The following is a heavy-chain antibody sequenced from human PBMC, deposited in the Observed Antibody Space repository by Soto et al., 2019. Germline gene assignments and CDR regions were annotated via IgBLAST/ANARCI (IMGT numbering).Heavy chain of an antibody. Sequence: KPSETLSLTCTVSGGSISSGGYYWSWIRQHPGKGLEWIGYIYNNENTRYNPSLRSRVAMSVDTSKNQFSLKVSSVTAADTAVYYCARDFGYSSSGYGWFDPWGQGTLVTVSS. V-gene: IGHV4-31*03. CDR1: GGSISSGGYY. D-gene: IGHD6-13*01. CDR2: IYNNENT. J-gene: IGHJ5*02. CDR3: ARDFGYSSSGYGWFDP.